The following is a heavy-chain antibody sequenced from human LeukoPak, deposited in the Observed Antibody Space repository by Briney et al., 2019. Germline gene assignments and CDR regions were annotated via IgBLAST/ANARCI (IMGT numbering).Heavy chain of an antibody. J-gene: IGHJ3*02. V-gene: IGHV3-74*01. D-gene: IGHD3-9*01. Sequence: GGSLRLSCAASGFTFSTYWMHWVRQAPGEGLVWVSRINGDGSSTSYADSVKGRFTIPRDNAKSTLYLQMNSLRAEDTAVYYCARGVGDRYFDWLANLYHDAFDIWGQGTMVTVSS. CDR1: GFTFSTYW. CDR2: INGDGSST. CDR3: ARGVGDRYFDWLANLYHDAFDI.